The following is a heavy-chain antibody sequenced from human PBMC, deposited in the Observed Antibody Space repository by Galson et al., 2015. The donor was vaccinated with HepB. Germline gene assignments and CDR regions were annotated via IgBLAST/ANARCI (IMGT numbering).Heavy chain of an antibody. CDR3: AKALLGDDVWGSYRYSIHPGLDP. CDR1: GFTFSSYA. J-gene: IGHJ5*02. CDR2: TTRSGDST. Sequence: SLRLSCAASGFTFSSYAMHWVRQAPGKGLEWVSGTTRSGDSTYYVDSVKGRFTISRDNAKNTLYLQMNSLRAEDTAVYYCAKALLGDDVWGSYRYSIHPGLDPWGQGTLVTVSS. V-gene: IGHV3-23*01. D-gene: IGHD3-16*02.